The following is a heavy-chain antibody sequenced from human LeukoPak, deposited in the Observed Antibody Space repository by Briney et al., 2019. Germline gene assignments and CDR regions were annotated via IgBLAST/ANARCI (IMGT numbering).Heavy chain of an antibody. CDR1: GFTFSNYW. D-gene: IGHD3-10*01. CDR2: ISSSSSYI. V-gene: IGHV3-21*01. Sequence: GGSLRLSCRASGFTFSNYWMTWVRQAPGKGLEWVSSISSSSSYIYYADSVKGRFTISRDNAKNSLYLQMNSLRAEDTAVYYCARERRDGGFGELLSLPFDYWGQGTLVTVSS. J-gene: IGHJ4*02. CDR3: ARERRDGGFGELLSLPFDY.